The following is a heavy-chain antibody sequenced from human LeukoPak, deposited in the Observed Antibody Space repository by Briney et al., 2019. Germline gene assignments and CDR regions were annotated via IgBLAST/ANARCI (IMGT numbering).Heavy chain of an antibody. V-gene: IGHV4-39*01. CDR3: VRHDYRSGWSFFFQH. J-gene: IGHJ1*01. Sequence: SETLSLTCTVSGGSISGSSHYWGWIRQPPGKGLEWIGSIYYSGSTDYNPSLKSRVTISVDTPNNKFSLNVRSVTAADTAVYYCVRHDYRSGWSFFFQHWRQGSLVTVSS. CDR2: IYYSGST. CDR1: GGSISGSSHY. D-gene: IGHD6-19*01.